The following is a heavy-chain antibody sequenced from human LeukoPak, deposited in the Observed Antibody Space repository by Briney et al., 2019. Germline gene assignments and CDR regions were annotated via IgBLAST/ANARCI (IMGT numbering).Heavy chain of an antibody. CDR3: ARGGIPIFGVVEDYSYYYMDV. J-gene: IGHJ6*03. Sequence: ASVKVSCKASGYTFTNYDINWVRQATGQGLEWMGWVNTNSGDTGYAQKFQGRLTITRNTSISTAYMELSSLRSEDTAVYYCARGGIPIFGVVEDYSYYYMDVWGKGATVTVSS. V-gene: IGHV1-8*03. CDR1: GYTFTNYD. CDR2: VNTNSGDT. D-gene: IGHD3-3*01.